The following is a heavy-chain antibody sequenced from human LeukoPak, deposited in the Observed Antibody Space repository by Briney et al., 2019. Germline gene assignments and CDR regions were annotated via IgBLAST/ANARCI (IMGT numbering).Heavy chain of an antibody. D-gene: IGHD3-22*01. Sequence: ASVKVSCKASGDTFTSYAIHWVRQAPGQRLEWMGWINAANGNTKYSQEFQGRVTITRDTPASTAYMELSSLRSDDTAVFYCARGPIYYYDSSGPFDYWGQGTLVTVSS. CDR1: GDTFTSYA. CDR2: INAANGNT. J-gene: IGHJ4*02. V-gene: IGHV1-3*01. CDR3: ARGPIYYYDSSGPFDY.